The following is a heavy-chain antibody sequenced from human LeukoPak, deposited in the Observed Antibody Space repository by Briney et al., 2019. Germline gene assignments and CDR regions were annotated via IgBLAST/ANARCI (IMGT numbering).Heavy chain of an antibody. CDR2: IWYDGSNK. CDR1: GFTFSSYG. D-gene: IGHD2-2*01. V-gene: IGHV3-33*06. J-gene: IGHJ4*02. CDR3: AKDREYCSSTSCYPTELDY. Sequence: GGSLRLSCAASGFTFSSYGMHWVRQAPGKGLEWVAVIWYDGSNKYYADSVKGRFTISRDNSKNTLYLQMNSLRAEDTAVYYCAKDREYCSSTSCYPTELDYWGQGTLVTVSS.